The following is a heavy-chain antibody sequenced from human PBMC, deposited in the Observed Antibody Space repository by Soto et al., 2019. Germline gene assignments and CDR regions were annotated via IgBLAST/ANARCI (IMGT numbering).Heavy chain of an antibody. D-gene: IGHD2-15*01. J-gene: IGHJ3*02. V-gene: IGHV1-18*04. Sequence: QVQLVQSGAEVKKPGASGKVSCKASGYTFTSYGISWVRQAPGQGLEWMGWISAYNGNTNYAQKLQGRVTMTTDTSTSRAYMELRGLRSDDTAVYYCARYFGGMDRSYDAFDIWGQGTMVTVSS. CDR1: GYTFTSYG. CDR3: ARYFGGMDRSYDAFDI. CDR2: ISAYNGNT.